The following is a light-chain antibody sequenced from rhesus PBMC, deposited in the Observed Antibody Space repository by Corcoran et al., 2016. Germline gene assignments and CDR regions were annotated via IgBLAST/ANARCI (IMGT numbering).Light chain of an antibody. V-gene: IGKV3-42*03. CDR3: QQYSNWPLT. Sequence: EIVMTQSPATLSLSPGERATLSCRASQTVSRTLAWYQQKRGQAPRLLIDGASSRATGIPDRFSGSGSGTEFTLSISSLEPEDFAVYYCQQYSNWPLTFGGGTKVEIK. CDR2: GAS. CDR1: QTVSRT. J-gene: IGKJ4*01.